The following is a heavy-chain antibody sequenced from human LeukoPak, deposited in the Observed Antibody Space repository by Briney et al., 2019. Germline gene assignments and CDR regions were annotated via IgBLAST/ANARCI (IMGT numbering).Heavy chain of an antibody. CDR3: ARDWDSSSWYGWFDP. Sequence: SGTLSLTCAVSGGSISSSNWWSWVRQPPGKGLEWIGEIYHSGSTNYNPSLKSRVTISVDKSKNQFSLKLSSVTAADTAVYYCARDWDSSSWYGWFDPWGQGTLATVSS. D-gene: IGHD6-13*01. CDR2: IYHSGST. V-gene: IGHV4-4*02. CDR1: GGSISSSNW. J-gene: IGHJ5*02.